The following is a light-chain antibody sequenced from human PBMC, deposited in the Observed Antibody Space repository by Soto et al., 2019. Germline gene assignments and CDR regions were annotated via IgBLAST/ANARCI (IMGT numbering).Light chain of an antibody. Sequence: DIQMTQSPSSLSASVGDRVTITCRARQTVTTYLNWYQQKPGEAPKLLIYAASTLHTGVPSRFSGSGSGTDFTLTITGLQPEVFATYFCQQSYSTSFTFGPGTTVDIK. CDR1: QTVTTY. CDR3: QQSYSTSFT. V-gene: IGKV1-39*01. CDR2: AAS. J-gene: IGKJ3*01.